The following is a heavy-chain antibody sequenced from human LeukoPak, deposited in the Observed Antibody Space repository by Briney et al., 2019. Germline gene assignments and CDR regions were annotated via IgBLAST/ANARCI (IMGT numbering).Heavy chain of an antibody. CDR2: ISWNSGSI. Sequence: GGSLRLSCAASGFTFDDYAMHWVRQAPGKGLEWVSGISWNSGSIGYADSVKGRFTISRDNAKNSLYLQMNSLRAEDTALYYCAKDTDGAAAGTTWGHWGQGTLVTVSS. V-gene: IGHV3-9*01. CDR1: GFTFDDYA. J-gene: IGHJ4*02. D-gene: IGHD6-13*01. CDR3: AKDTDGAAAGTTWGH.